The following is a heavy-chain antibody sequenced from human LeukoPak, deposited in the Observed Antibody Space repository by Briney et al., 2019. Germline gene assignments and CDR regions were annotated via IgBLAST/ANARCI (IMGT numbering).Heavy chain of an antibody. V-gene: IGHV3-7*04. Sequence: GGSLRLSCAASGFTFSSYWMSWVRQAPGKGLEWVANIKEDGSAKYYVDSVKGRFTISRDNAKNSLYLQMNSLRAEDTAVYYCAREYYYGSGSYYNGYWGQGTLVTVSS. CDR1: GFTFSSYW. CDR2: IKEDGSAK. D-gene: IGHD3-10*01. CDR3: AREYYYGSGSYYNGY. J-gene: IGHJ4*02.